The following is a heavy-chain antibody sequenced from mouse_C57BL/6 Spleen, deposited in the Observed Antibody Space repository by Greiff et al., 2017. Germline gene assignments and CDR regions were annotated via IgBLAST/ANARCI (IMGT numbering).Heavy chain of an antibody. CDR2: LRSKSSNYAT. Sequence: EVKLQESGGGLVQPKGSLKLSCAASGFTFNTYAMHWVRQAPGKGLEWVARLRSKSSNYATYYADSVKDRFTISRVDSQSMLYLHMNILKAEDTAMYYCVRGYDYDGYWFAYWGQGTLVTVSA. D-gene: IGHD2-4*01. CDR3: VRGYDYDGYWFAY. V-gene: IGHV10-3*01. CDR1: GFTFNTYA. J-gene: IGHJ3*01.